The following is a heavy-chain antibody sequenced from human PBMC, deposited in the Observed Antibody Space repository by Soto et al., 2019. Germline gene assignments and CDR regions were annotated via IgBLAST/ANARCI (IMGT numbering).Heavy chain of an antibody. CDR3: ARRNYDFWSGYYKGFDY. V-gene: IGHV4-39*01. J-gene: IGHJ4*02. Sequence: QLQLQESGPGLVKPSETLSLTCTVSGGSISSSSYYWGWIRQPPGKGLEWIGSIYYSGSTYYNPSLKSRVTISVDTSKNQFSLKLSSVTAADTAVYYCARRNYDFWSGYYKGFDYWGQGTLVTVSS. D-gene: IGHD3-3*01. CDR1: GGSISSSSYY. CDR2: IYYSGST.